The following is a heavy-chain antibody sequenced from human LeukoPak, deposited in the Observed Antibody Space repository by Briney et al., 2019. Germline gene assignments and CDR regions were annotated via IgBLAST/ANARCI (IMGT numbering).Heavy chain of an antibody. J-gene: IGHJ4*02. CDR1: GFTFSSYG. Sequence: GGSLRLSCAASGFTFSSYGMSWVRQAPGKGLEWVSAISGSGGSTYYADSVKGRFTISRDNSKNTLYLQMNSLRAEDTAVYYCAKKASIAVAASPFDYWGQGTLVTVSS. CDR3: AKKASIAVAASPFDY. D-gene: IGHD6-19*01. CDR2: ISGSGGST. V-gene: IGHV3-23*01.